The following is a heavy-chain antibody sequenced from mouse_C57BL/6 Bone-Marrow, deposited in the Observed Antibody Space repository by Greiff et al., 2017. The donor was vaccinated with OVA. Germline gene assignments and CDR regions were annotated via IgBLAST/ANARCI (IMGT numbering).Heavy chain of an antibody. J-gene: IGHJ2*01. CDR1: GYAFSSSW. CDR2: FYPGDGDT. D-gene: IGHD2-3*01. Sequence: QVQLQQSGPELVKPGASVKISCKASGYAFSSSWMNWVKQRPGQGLEGIGRFYPGDGDTYYNGKFKGQATLTADKSPSTAYMQLSSLTSEDSAVYCYERHRDGYYASYVDYWDRGTTLTVTS. CDR3: ERHRDGYYASYVDY. V-gene: IGHV1-82*01.